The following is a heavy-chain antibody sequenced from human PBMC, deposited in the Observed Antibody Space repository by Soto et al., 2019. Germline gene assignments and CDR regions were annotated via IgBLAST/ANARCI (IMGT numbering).Heavy chain of an antibody. CDR3: ASWILQEHAYDD. Sequence: GGSLRLSCAAFGLTVSGKKYIAWVRQAPGKGLEWVSGVYDVDGTYYADSVKGRFTISRATSKTILYLELNNLSPDDTAVYYCASWILQEHAYDDLGLGTTVTVSS. J-gene: IGHJ3*01. CDR1: GLTVSGKKY. CDR2: VYDVDGT. V-gene: IGHV3-53*01. D-gene: IGHD4-4*01.